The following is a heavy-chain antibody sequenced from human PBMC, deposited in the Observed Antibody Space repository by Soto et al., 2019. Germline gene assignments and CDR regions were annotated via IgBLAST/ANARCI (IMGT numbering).Heavy chain of an antibody. D-gene: IGHD2-21*01. CDR2: IYWDDDK. Sequence: QITLKESGPTLVKPTQTLTLTCTFSGFSFSSGGVGVGWVRQPLGKALEWLAIIYWDDDKRYSPSLRNRLTITKDTSKNQVVLTMTNMDPVDTATYYCTHSPFFGDKLDFWGQGILVTVSS. CDR3: THSPFFGDKLDF. CDR1: GFSFSSGGVG. J-gene: IGHJ4*02. V-gene: IGHV2-5*02.